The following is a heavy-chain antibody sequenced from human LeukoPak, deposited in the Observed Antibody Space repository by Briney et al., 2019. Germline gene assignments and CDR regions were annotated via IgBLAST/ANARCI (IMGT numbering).Heavy chain of an antibody. CDR2: IKQGGSEK. V-gene: IGHV3-7*01. J-gene: IGHJ6*03. CDR3: ARRVLYYDSSGYGMYYYYMDV. CDR1: GFTFSSYW. D-gene: IGHD3-22*01. Sequence: GGSLRLSCAASGFTFSSYWMSWVRQAPGKGLEWVANIKQGGSEKYYVDSVKGRFTISRDNAKNSLYLQMNSLRAEDTAVYYCARRVLYYDSSGYGMYYYYMDVWGKGTTVTVSS.